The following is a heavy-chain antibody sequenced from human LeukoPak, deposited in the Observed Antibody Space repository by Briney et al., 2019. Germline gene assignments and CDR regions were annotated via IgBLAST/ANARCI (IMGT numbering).Heavy chain of an antibody. CDR1: GGSISSGGYY. J-gene: IGHJ4*02. CDR2: IYYSGST. V-gene: IGHV4-31*03. CDR3: ARGPSSTVVTYFDY. D-gene: IGHD4-23*01. Sequence: SETLSLTCTVSGGSISSGGYYWSWIRQHPGKGLEWIGYIYYSGSTYYNPSLKSRVTISVDTSKNQFSLKLSSVTAADTAVYYCARGPSSTVVTYFDYWGQGTLVTVSS.